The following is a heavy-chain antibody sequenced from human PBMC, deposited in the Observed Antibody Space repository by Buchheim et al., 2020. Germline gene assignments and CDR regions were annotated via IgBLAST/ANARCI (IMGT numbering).Heavy chain of an antibody. V-gene: IGHV5-51*01. CDR2: IYPGDSDT. J-gene: IGHJ3*02. Sequence: EVQLVQSGAEVKKPGESLKISCKGSGYSFTSYWIGWVRQMPGKGLEWMGIIYPGDSDTRYSPSFQGQVTISAEKSSSNAYLQWSSLNASDTAMYYCARGRPVPRLNCGGDCSDAFDIWGQGT. CDR3: ARGRPVPRLNCGGDCSDAFDI. CDR1: GYSFTSYW. D-gene: IGHD2-21*02.